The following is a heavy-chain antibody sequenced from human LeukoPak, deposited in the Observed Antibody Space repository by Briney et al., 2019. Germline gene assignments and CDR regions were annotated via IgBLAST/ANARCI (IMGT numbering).Heavy chain of an antibody. CDR1: GFTFRNYA. V-gene: IGHV3-23*01. J-gene: IGHJ4*02. CDR2: ISGSGGST. D-gene: IGHD3-10*01. CDR3: AKDAFRGVITPLDY. Sequence: GGSLRLSCEASGFTFRNYAMRWVRQAPRKGLEWVSGISGSGGSTYYADSVKGRFTISRDNSKNTLYLQMNSLRAEDTAVYYCAKDAFRGVITPLDYWGQGTLVTVSS.